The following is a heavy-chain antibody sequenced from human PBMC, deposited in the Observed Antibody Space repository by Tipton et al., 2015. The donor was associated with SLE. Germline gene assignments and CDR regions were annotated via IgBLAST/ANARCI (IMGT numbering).Heavy chain of an antibody. J-gene: IGHJ5*02. CDR2: VYNSGST. CDR3: ARLHGYSYGLNWFDP. V-gene: IGHV4-4*07. CDR1: GASISTYY. Sequence: TLSLTCTVSGASISTYYWSWIRQPAGKGLEWIGRVYNSGSTNYSPSLKSRVTMSVDTSKNQFSLRLTSVIAADTAVYYCARLHGYSYGLNWFDPWGQGTLISVSS. D-gene: IGHD5-18*01.